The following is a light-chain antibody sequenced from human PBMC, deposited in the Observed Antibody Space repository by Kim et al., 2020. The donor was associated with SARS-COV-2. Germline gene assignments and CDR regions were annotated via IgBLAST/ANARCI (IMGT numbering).Light chain of an antibody. V-gene: IGKV3-11*01. Sequence: SPEERAPLSGRASRNINTSSAWYRKKPGQPPRLLIYGASKRATGIPARFSGSGSGTDYTLIISSVEPGEFEIYYCQQRNNWPPITFGQGTRLEIK. CDR1: RNINTS. J-gene: IGKJ5*01. CDR3: QQRNNWPPIT. CDR2: GAS.